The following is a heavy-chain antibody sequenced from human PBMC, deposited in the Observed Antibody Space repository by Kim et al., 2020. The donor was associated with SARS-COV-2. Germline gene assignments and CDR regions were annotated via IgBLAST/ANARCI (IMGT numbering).Heavy chain of an antibody. CDR1: GFTVSSNY. CDR3: ARDLEYSYGMDV. CDR2: IYSGGST. V-gene: IGHV3-53*01. Sequence: GGSLRLSCAASGFTVSSNYMSWVRQAPGKGLEWVSVIYSGGSTYYADSVKGRFTISRDNSKNTLYLQMNSLRAEDTAVYYCARDLEYSYGMDVWGQGTTVTVSS. J-gene: IGHJ6*02.